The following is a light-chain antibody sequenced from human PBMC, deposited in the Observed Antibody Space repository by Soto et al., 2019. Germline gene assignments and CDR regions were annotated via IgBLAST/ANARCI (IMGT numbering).Light chain of an antibody. CDR1: QNIRGNE. V-gene: IGKV3-20*01. J-gene: IGKJ1*01. Sequence: VLTQSPGTLSLSPGERATLSCRASQNIRGNELAWYQQKPGQAPRLLIYRGSSRATGIPDRFSGRGSGKDFTLTISRLEPEDFAVYYCQDYGTSAPWTFGQGTQVEIK. CDR2: RGS. CDR3: QDYGTSAPWT.